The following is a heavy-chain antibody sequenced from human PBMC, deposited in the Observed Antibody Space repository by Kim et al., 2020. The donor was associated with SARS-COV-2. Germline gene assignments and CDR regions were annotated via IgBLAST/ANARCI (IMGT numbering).Heavy chain of an antibody. V-gene: IGHV3-30*18. CDR3: AKDLGCLGPDY. D-gene: IGHD7-27*01. CDR2: ISYDGSNK. Sequence: GGSLRLSCAASGFTFSSYGMHWVRQAPGKGLEWVAVISYDGSNKYYADSVKGRFTISRDNSKNTLYLQMNSLRAEDTAVYYCAKDLGCLGPDYSGQGTLV. CDR1: GFTFSSYG. J-gene: IGHJ4*02.